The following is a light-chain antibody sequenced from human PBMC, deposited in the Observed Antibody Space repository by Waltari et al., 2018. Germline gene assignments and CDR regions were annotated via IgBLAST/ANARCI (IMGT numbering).Light chain of an antibody. Sequence: QPALTQPASVSGSPGQSITLSCTGTSSDVGNNNHVFWYQKHPAKVPKLIIYEVSKRPSGVSDRFSGSKSGNTASLTISGLQAEDEADYYCLSYAATVSFGFGGGTKLTVL. CDR2: EVS. V-gene: IGLV2-23*02. J-gene: IGLJ2*01. CDR3: LSYAATVSFG. CDR1: SSDVGNNNH.